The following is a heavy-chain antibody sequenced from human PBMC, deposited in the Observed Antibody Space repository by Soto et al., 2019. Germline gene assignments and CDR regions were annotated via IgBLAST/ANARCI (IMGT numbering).Heavy chain of an antibody. V-gene: IGHV3-33*01. CDR3: ARGGAGYYYYYYMDV. D-gene: IGHD6-13*01. Sequence: QVQLVESGGGVVQPGRSLRLSCAASGFTFSSYGMHWVRQAPGKGREWVAVIWYDGSNKYYADSVKGRFTISRDNSKNTLYLQMNSLRAEDTAVYYCARGGAGYYYYYYMDVWGKGTTVTVSS. CDR1: GFTFSSYG. CDR2: IWYDGSNK. J-gene: IGHJ6*03.